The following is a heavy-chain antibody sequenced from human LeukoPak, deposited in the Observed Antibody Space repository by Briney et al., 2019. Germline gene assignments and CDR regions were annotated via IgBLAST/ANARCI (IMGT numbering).Heavy chain of an antibody. J-gene: IGHJ4*02. CDR2: INPNSGGT. CDR3: ARDSSIVGAMGIDY. CDR1: GYTFTGYY. V-gene: IGHV1-2*02. Sequence: GASVKVSCKASGYTFTGYYMHWVRQAPGQGLEWVGWINPNSGGTNYAQKFQGRVTMTRDTSISTAYMELSRLRSDDTAVYYCARDSSIVGAMGIDYWGQGTLVTVSS. D-gene: IGHD1-26*01.